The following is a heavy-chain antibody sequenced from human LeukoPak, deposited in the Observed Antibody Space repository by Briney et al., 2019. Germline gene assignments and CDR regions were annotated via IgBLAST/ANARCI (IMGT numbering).Heavy chain of an antibody. J-gene: IGHJ5*02. CDR3: AKDSGAVAHNWFDP. D-gene: IGHD6-19*01. CDR2: ISWNSGSI. CDR1: GFTFDDYA. Sequence: PGRSLRLSCAASGFTFDDYAMHWVRQAPGKGLEWVSGISWNSGSIGYADSVKGRFTISRDNAKNSLYLQMNSLGAEDTALYYCAKDSGAVAHNWFDPWGQGTLVTVSS. V-gene: IGHV3-9*01.